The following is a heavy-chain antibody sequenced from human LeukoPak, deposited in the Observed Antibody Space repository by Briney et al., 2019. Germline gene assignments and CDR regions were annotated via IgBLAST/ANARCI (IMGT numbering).Heavy chain of an antibody. J-gene: IGHJ6*03. CDR1: GGTFGSYA. CDR2: IIPIFGTA. D-gene: IGHD6-19*01. Sequence: SAKVSCKASGGTFGSYAISWVRQAPGQGLEWMGGIIPIFGTANYAQKFQGRVTITADKSTSTAYMELSSLRSEDTAVYYCARGEAVAGYYYYYMDIWGKGTTVTVSS. CDR3: ARGEAVAGYYYYYMDI. V-gene: IGHV1-69*06.